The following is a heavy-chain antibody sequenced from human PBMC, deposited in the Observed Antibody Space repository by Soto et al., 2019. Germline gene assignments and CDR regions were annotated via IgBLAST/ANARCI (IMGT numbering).Heavy chain of an antibody. J-gene: IGHJ3*02. CDR3: AKEGDYSAFDI. V-gene: IGHV3-30*18. CDR2: ISYDGTNK. CDR1: GFTFSNYG. D-gene: IGHD4-17*01. Sequence: QVQLVESGGGVVQPGRSLRLSCATSGFTFSNYGMHWVRQAPGKGLEWVAVISYDGTNKYYADSVKGRFTLSRDNSKNTLYLQMNSLRAEDTAVYYCAKEGDYSAFDIWGQGTMVSVS.